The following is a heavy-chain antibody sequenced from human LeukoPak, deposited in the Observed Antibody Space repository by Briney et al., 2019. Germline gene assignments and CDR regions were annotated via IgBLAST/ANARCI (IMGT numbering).Heavy chain of an antibody. CDR2: ISVSGTTT. CDR3: ARTLRSGNWYFDL. D-gene: IGHD2-15*01. J-gene: IGHJ2*01. CDR1: GFTFGVYA. Sequence: GGSLRLSCAASGFTFGVYAMSWVRQAPGKGLEWVSLISVSGTTTNYADSVKGRFTVSRDNLKDTLHLQMNGLRVEDTAVYYCARTLRSGNWYFDLWGRGTLVTASS. V-gene: IGHV3-23*01.